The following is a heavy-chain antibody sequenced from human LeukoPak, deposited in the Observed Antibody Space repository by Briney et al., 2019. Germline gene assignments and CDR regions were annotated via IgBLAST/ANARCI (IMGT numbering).Heavy chain of an antibody. D-gene: IGHD3-22*01. Sequence: ETLSLTCTVSGYSISSGYYWSWIRQPPGKGLEWIGEINHSGSTNYNPSLKSRVTILVDMSKNQFSLKLSSVTAADTAVYYCARVTGYMIEDYFDSWGQGTLVTVSS. J-gene: IGHJ4*02. CDR1: GYSISSGYY. CDR3: ARVTGYMIEDYFDS. V-gene: IGHV4-38-2*02. CDR2: INHSGST.